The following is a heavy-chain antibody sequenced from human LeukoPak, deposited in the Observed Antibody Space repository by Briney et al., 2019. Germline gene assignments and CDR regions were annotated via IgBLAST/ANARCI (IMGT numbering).Heavy chain of an antibody. V-gene: IGHV3-48*04. CDR3: ARGITMIVVVQGPFDY. D-gene: IGHD3-22*01. Sequence: GGSLRLSCAASGFTFSSYSMNWVRQAPGKGLEWVSYISSSSSTIYYADSVKGRFTISRDNAKNSLYLQMNSLRAEDTAVYYCARGITMIVVVQGPFDYWGQGTLVTVSS. J-gene: IGHJ4*02. CDR2: ISSSSSTI. CDR1: GFTFSSYS.